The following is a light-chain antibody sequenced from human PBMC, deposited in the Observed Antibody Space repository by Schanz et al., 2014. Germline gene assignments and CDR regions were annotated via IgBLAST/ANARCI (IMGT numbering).Light chain of an antibody. CDR3: QHET. J-gene: IGKJ2*01. Sequence: IQLTQSPSSLSASVGDRVTITCRASQGISSYLAWYQQKPGKAPKLLIYGASTLQSGVPSRFSGSGSGTDFTLTISSLQPEDFATYYCQHETFGQGTKLEIK. V-gene: IGKV1-9*01. CDR1: QGISSY. CDR2: GAS.